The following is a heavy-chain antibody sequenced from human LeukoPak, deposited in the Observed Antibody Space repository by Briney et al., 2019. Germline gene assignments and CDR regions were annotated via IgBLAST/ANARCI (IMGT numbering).Heavy chain of an antibody. D-gene: IGHD2-21*02. CDR2: ISAYNGNT. CDR1: GYTFTSYG. J-gene: IGHJ3*01. Sequence: ASVKVSCKASGYTFTSYGISWVRQAPGQGLEWMGWISAYNGNTNYAQKLQGRVTMTTDTSTSTAYMELRSLRSDDTAVYYCARDLIVVVTADDAFDLWGQGTMVTVSS. V-gene: IGHV1-18*01. CDR3: ARDLIVVVTADDAFDL.